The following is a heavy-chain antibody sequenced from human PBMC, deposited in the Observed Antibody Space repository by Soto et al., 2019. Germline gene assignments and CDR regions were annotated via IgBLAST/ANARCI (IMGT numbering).Heavy chain of an antibody. J-gene: IGHJ4*02. V-gene: IGHV4-4*02. CDR3: AGTIHY. D-gene: IGHD2-8*01. CDR2: IYHSGST. Sequence: QVQLQESGPGLMNPSVTLSLTCAVSGGSISSDNWWSWVRQPPGKGLEWIGDIYHSGSTNYDSSLRGRVTISIDKSKNQFSLKLNSVTAADTAVYYCAGTIHYWGQGTLVTVSS. CDR1: GGSISSDNW.